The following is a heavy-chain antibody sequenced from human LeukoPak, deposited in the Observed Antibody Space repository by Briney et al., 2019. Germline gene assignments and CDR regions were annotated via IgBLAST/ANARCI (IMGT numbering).Heavy chain of an antibody. CDR2: INHSGST. Sequence: SETLSLTCAVYGGSFSGCYWSWIRQPPGKGLEWIGEINHSGSTNYNPSLKSRVTISVDTSKNQFSLKLTSVTAADTAVYYCARGSPSKWLALDYWGQGTLVTVSS. V-gene: IGHV4-34*01. J-gene: IGHJ4*02. D-gene: IGHD6-19*01. CDR1: GGSFSGCY. CDR3: ARGSPSKWLALDY.